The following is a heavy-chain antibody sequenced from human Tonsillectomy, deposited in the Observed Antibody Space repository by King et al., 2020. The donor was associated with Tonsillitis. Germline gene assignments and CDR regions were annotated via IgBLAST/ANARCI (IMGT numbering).Heavy chain of an antibody. CDR1: GFTFSNYW. CDR3: ARSFSPDY. D-gene: IGHD1-26*01. V-gene: IGHV3-74*01. J-gene: IGHJ4*02. CDR2: INSDGGRT. Sequence: VQLVESGGGLVQPGGSLRLSFAASGFTFSNYWMHWGRQAPGKGLVWVSLINSDGGRTDYADSVRGRITSSRDNAKNTLYLQMNSLRAEDTAVYYCARSFSPDYWGQGTLVTVSS.